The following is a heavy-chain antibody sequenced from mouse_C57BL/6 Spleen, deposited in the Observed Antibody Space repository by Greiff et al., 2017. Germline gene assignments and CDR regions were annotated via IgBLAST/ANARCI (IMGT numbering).Heavy chain of an antibody. V-gene: IGHV14-4*01. D-gene: IGHD1-1*01. J-gene: IGHJ2*01. CDR3: TTGTTVVANFDY. CDR2: IDPENGDT. CDR1: GFNIKDDY. Sequence: EVQGVESGAELVRPGASVKLSCTASGFNIKDDYMHWVKQRPDHGLAWIGWIDPENGDTEYDSKFQGKATITADTSSNPAYLQLSSLTCEDTAVYYCTTGTTVVANFDYWGQGTTLTVSS.